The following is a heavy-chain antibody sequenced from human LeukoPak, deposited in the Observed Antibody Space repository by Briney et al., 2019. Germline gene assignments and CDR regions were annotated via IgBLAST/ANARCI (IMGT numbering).Heavy chain of an antibody. CDR2: IYYSGST. Sequence: SQTLSLTCTVSGGSISSGGYYWSWIRQHPGKGLEWIGYIYYSGSTYYNPSLKSRVTISVDTSKNQFSLRLSSVTAADTAVYYCARLEPYSGSYLDYWGQGTLVTVSS. CDR1: GGSISSGGYY. CDR3: ARLEPYSGSYLDY. D-gene: IGHD1-26*01. J-gene: IGHJ4*02. V-gene: IGHV4-31*03.